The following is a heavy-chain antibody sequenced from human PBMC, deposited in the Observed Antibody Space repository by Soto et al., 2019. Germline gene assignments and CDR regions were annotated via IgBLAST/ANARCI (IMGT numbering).Heavy chain of an antibody. D-gene: IGHD1-26*01. CDR1: GYTFTSYG. Sequence: QVQLVQSGAEVKKPGASVKVSCKASGYTFTSYGISWVRQAPGQGLEWMGWISAYNGNTNYAQKLQGRVTMTTDTSTSTAYMELRSLRSDDTAVYYCARDPYTIARSGSDAFDIWGQGTMVTVSS. J-gene: IGHJ3*02. CDR2: ISAYNGNT. V-gene: IGHV1-18*01. CDR3: ARDPYTIARSGSDAFDI.